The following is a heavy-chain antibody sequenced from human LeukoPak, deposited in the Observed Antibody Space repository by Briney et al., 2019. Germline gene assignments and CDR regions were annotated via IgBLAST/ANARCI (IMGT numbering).Heavy chain of an antibody. CDR1: GFTFSSYS. CDR3: ARDWDSTLAFDI. J-gene: IGHJ3*02. V-gene: IGHV3-21*01. CDR2: ISSSSSYI. D-gene: IGHD6-13*01. Sequence: PGGSLRLSCAASGFTFSSYSMNWVRQAPGKGLEWVSSISSSSSYIYYADSVKGRFTISRDNAKNSLYLQMNSLRAEDTAVYYCARDWDSTLAFDIWGQGTMVTVSS.